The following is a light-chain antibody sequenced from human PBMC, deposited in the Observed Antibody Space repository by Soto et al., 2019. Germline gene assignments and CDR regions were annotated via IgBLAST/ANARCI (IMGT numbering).Light chain of an antibody. CDR3: KQRSKLPPLT. V-gene: IGKV3-11*01. CDR1: QSVSSY. J-gene: IGKJ3*01. CDR2: DAS. Sequence: EIVLTQSPATLSLSPGERATLSCRASQSVSSYLAWYQQKPGQAPRLLIYDASNRATGIPARFSGSGSGTDFTLTISSLETEDCAVYYCKQRSKLPPLTFGPGTKVDIK.